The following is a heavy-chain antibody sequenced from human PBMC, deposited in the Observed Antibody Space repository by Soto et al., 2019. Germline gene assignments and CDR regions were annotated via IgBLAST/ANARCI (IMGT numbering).Heavy chain of an antibody. D-gene: IGHD2-2*01. J-gene: IGHJ2*01. CDR3: ARRPPELPRWGGPAGMNWYFDL. CDR2: IYYSGST. Sequence: SETLSLTCTVSGGSISSYYWSWIRQPPGKGLEWIGYIYYSGSTNYNPSLKSRVTISVDTSKNQFSLKLSSVSAADTAVYYCARRPPELPRWGGPAGMNWYFDLWGRGTLVTVSS. V-gene: IGHV4-59*08. CDR1: GGSISSYY.